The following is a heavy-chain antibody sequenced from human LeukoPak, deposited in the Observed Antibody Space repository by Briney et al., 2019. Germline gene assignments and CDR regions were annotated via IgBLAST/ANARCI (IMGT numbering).Heavy chain of an antibody. CDR1: GGSFSGYY. J-gene: IGHJ5*02. Sequence: SETLSLTCAVYGGSFSGYYWSWIRQPPGKGLEWIGEINHSGSTNYNPSLNSRVTISVDTSKNQLSLKLSSVTAADTAVYHCARSRYDFWSGYYNQNWFDPWGQGTLVTVSS. D-gene: IGHD3-3*01. CDR2: INHSGST. V-gene: IGHV4-34*01. CDR3: ARSRYDFWSGYYNQNWFDP.